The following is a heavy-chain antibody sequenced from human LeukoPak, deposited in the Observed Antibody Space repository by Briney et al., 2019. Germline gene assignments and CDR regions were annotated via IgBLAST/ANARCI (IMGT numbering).Heavy chain of an antibody. J-gene: IGHJ4*02. CDR2: ISAYTGNS. CDR1: GYTFSIYG. D-gene: IGHD3-10*01. Sequence: ASVKVSCKASGYTFSIYGITWVRQAPGQGLEWMGWISAYTGNSNYAQKFQDRVTMTTDTSTSTAYMELSSLRSEDTAVYYCARDYHGSGSLTTFDYWGQGTLVTVSS. CDR3: ARDYHGSGSLTTFDY. V-gene: IGHV1-18*01.